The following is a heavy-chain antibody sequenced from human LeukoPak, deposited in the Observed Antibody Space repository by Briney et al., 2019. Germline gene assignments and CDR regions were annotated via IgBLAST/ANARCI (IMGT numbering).Heavy chain of an antibody. J-gene: IGHJ4*02. CDR1: GFTFSSYS. CDR2: LSSSGTYT. CDR3: ARDRVTLVRGSFDC. Sequence: GGSLRLSCAASGFTFSSYSMNWVRQAPGKGLEWVSSLSSSGTYTYYADSLKGRFTISRDNAKNSLYLQMNSLRAEDTAVYYCARDRVTLVRGSFDCWGQGTLVTVSS. V-gene: IGHV3-21*01. D-gene: IGHD3-10*01.